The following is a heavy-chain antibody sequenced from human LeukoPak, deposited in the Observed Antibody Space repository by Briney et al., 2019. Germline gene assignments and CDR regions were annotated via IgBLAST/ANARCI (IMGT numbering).Heavy chain of an antibody. CDR3: ARETAGYYGSGSYVDY. V-gene: IGHV4-59*01. CDR2: IYYSGST. Sequence: LETLSLTSAVYGESFRGYYWSWMREPPGKGLERMWHIYYSGSTNYNPSLKSRVTISVDTSKNQFSLKLSSVTAADTAVYYCARETAGYYGSGSYVDYWGQGTLVTVSS. CDR1: GESFRGYY. D-gene: IGHD3-10*01. J-gene: IGHJ4*02.